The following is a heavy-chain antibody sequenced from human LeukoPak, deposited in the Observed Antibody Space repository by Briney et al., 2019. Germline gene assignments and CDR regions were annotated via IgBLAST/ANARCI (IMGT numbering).Heavy chain of an antibody. CDR2: INPNSGGT. J-gene: IGHJ1*01. Sequence: ASVKVSCKASGYTFTGYYRHWVRQAPGQGLEWMGWINPNSGGTNYAQKFQGRVTMTRDTSISTAYMELSRLRSDDTTVYYCARGPQDITMILVSLLLHWGQGTLVTVSS. D-gene: IGHD3-22*01. CDR1: GYTFTGYY. V-gene: IGHV1-2*02. CDR3: ARGPQDITMILVSLLLH.